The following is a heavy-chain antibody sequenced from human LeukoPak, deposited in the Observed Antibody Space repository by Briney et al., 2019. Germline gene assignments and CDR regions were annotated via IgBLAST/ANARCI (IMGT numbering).Heavy chain of an antibody. V-gene: IGHV1-2*02. CDR1: GYTFSDYI. Sequence: ASVKVSCKASGYTFSDYIIHWVRQAPGQRPEWMGAMHPNNDDRDYAQKFQGRVTMTSDTSVSTAYMDPSRLTSDDTAVYFCARDPLNGRDDGFDIWGQGTMVTVSS. D-gene: IGHD1-26*01. CDR2: MHPNNDDR. CDR3: ARDPLNGRDDGFDI. J-gene: IGHJ3*02.